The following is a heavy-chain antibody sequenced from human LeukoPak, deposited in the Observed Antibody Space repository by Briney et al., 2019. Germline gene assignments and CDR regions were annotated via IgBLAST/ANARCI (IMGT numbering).Heavy chain of an antibody. V-gene: IGHV3-33*01. CDR3: ARDGGSGWSSAFFDH. Sequence: PGRSLRLSCAASGFTFSSYGMHWVRQAPGKGLEWVAVIWYDGSNKYYADSVKGRFTISRDNSKNTLYLQMNSLRAEDTAVYYCARDGGSGWSSAFFDHWGQGTLVTVSS. CDR2: IWYDGSNK. J-gene: IGHJ4*02. D-gene: IGHD6-19*01. CDR1: GFTFSSYG.